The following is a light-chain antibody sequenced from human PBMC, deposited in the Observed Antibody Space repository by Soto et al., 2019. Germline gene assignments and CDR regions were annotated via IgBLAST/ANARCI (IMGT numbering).Light chain of an antibody. Sequence: EIVLTQSPATLSLSPGERATLSCRASQSVSTYLAWYQQKPGQAPRLLIYDAFNRATGIPARFSGSGSGTDFTLTISNLEHEDFVVYYCMQRRDWPRLTFGGGTKVEIK. J-gene: IGKJ4*01. V-gene: IGKV3-11*01. CDR2: DAF. CDR3: MQRRDWPRLT. CDR1: QSVSTY.